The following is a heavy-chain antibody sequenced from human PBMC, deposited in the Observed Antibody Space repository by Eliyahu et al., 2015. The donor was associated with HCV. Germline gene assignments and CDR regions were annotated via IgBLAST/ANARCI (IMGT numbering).Heavy chain of an antibody. CDR3: ARRRVGYCSGGSCSDAFDI. J-gene: IGHJ3*02. V-gene: IGHV4-59*01. CDR1: GGSIXXYX. Sequence: QVQLQESGPGLVKPSETLSLTCPVSGGSIXXYXWSWIRQPPGKGLEWIGYIYYSGSTNYNPSLKSRVTISVDTSKNQFSLKLSSVTAADTAVYYCARRRVGYCSGGSCSDAFDIWGQGTMVTVSS. D-gene: IGHD2-15*01. CDR2: IYYSGST.